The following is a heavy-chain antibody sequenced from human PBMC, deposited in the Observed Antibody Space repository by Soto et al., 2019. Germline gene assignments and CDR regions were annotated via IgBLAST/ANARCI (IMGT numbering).Heavy chain of an antibody. V-gene: IGHV1-2*02. CDR2: INPNSGGT. CDR1: GYTFTGYY. CDR3: ARESPYCSSTSCYTVSWFDP. D-gene: IGHD2-2*01. Sequence: QVQLVQSGAEVKKPGASVKVSCKASGYTFTGYYMHWVRQAPGQGLEWMGWINPNSGGTNYAQKFKGRVTMTRDTSISAAYMELSRLRSDDTAVYYCARESPYCSSTSCYTVSWFDPWGQGTLVTVSS. J-gene: IGHJ5*02.